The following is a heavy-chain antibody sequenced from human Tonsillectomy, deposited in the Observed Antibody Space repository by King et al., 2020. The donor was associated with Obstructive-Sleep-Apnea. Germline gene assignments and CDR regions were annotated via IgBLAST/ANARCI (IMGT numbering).Heavy chain of an antibody. J-gene: IGHJ6*02. D-gene: IGHD3-10*01. CDR1: GGSISSSSYY. V-gene: IGHV4-39*07. Sequence: QLQESGPGLVKPSETLSLTCTVSGGSISSSSYYWGWIRQPPGKGLEWIGSIYYMWSTYYNPSLNSRVTISVDTSKNQFSLKLGSVTAADTAVYYCASTMVRGVIMGRQEYYYGMDVWGQGTTVTVSS. CDR3: ASTMVRGVIMGRQEYYYGMDV. CDR2: IYYMWST.